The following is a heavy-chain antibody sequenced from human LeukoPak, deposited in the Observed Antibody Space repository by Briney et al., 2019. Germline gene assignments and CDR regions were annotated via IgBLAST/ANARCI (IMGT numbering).Heavy chain of an antibody. J-gene: IGHJ4*02. Sequence: SVKVSCKASGGTFSSYAISWVRQAPGQGLEWMGRIIPILGIANYAQKFQGRVTITADKSTSTAYMELSSLRSEDTAVYYCATNPGYYYDSSGHPGRFDYWGQGTLVTVSS. CDR2: IIPILGIA. D-gene: IGHD3-22*01. CDR1: GGTFSSYA. CDR3: ATNPGYYYDSSGHPGRFDY. V-gene: IGHV1-69*04.